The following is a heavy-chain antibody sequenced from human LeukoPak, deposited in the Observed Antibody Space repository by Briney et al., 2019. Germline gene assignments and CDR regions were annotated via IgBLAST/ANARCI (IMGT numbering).Heavy chain of an antibody. Sequence: SVKVSCKASGGTFSSYAISWVRQAPGQGLEWMGGIIPIFGTADYAQKFQGRVTITADESTSTAYMELSSLRSEDTAVYYCARVHTAMVTDQYYYYYMDVWGKGTTVTISS. J-gene: IGHJ6*03. CDR2: IIPIFGTA. CDR3: ARVHTAMVTDQYYYYYMDV. V-gene: IGHV1-69*13. D-gene: IGHD5-18*01. CDR1: GGTFSSYA.